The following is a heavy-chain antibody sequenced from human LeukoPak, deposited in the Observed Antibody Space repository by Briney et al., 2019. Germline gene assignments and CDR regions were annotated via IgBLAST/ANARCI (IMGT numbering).Heavy chain of an antibody. D-gene: IGHD1-1*01. CDR1: GFIFSSYS. J-gene: IGHJ4*02. Sequence: GGSLRLSCAASGFIFSSYSMNWVRQAPGKGLEWVSYISSSGSTIYYADSVKGRFTISRDNSKNTLYLQMNSLRAEDTAVYYCAKMEGAMSYFDYWGQGTLVTVSS. CDR2: ISSSGSTI. V-gene: IGHV3-48*01. CDR3: AKMEGAMSYFDY.